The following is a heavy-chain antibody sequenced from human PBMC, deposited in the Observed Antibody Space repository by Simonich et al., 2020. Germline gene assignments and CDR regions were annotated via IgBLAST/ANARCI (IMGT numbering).Heavy chain of an antibody. V-gene: IGHV1-18*01. CDR2: ISDYNGNT. Sequence: QVQLVQSGAEVKKPGASVKVSCKASGYTFTSYGISWVRQAPGQGLEWMGWISDYNGNTNYAQRLQGGVTSTTDTSTSKAYKGLRSLRSDDTAVYYCARASRGTWWYYYFDYWGQGTLVTVSS. CDR1: GYTFTSYG. J-gene: IGHJ4*02. CDR3: ARASRGTWWYYYFDY. D-gene: IGHD2-15*01.